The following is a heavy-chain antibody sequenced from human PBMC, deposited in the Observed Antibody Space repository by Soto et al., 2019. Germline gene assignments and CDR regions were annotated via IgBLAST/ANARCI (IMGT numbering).Heavy chain of an antibody. CDR1: GYTFTSYG. D-gene: IGHD5-12*01. CDR2: ISAYNGNT. V-gene: IGHV1-18*01. Sequence: ASVKVSCKASGYTFTSYGISWVRQAPGQGLEWMGWISAYNGNTNYAQKLQGRVTMTTDTSTSTAYMELRSLRSDDTAVYYCARNSVDIVATITGDFDDWGQGTLVTVSS. CDR3: ARNSVDIVATITGDFDD. J-gene: IGHJ4*02.